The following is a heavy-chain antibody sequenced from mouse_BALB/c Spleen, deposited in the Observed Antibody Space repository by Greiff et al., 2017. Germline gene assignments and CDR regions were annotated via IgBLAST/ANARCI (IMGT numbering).Heavy chain of an antibody. CDR1: GFTFSSYA. D-gene: IGHD4-1*01. V-gene: IGHV5-9-3*01. CDR3: ASPPWDDFDY. Sequence: EVQLVESGGGLVKPGGSLKLSCAASGFTFSSYAMSWVRQTPEQRLEWVATISSGGSYTYYPDSVKGRFTISRDNAKNTLYLQMSSLRSEDTAMYYCASPPWDDFDYWGQGTTLTVSS. J-gene: IGHJ2*01. CDR2: ISSGGSYT.